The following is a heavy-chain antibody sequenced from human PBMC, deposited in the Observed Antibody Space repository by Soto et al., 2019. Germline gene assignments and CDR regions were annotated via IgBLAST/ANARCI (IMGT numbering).Heavy chain of an antibody. D-gene: IGHD3-3*01. CDR3: ARALPAYDFWSGYYPGWFDP. V-gene: IGHV4-61*01. CDR2: IYYSGST. J-gene: IGHJ5*02. Sequence: KTSETLSLTCTVSGGSVSSGSYYWSWIRQPPGKGLEWIGYIYYSGSTNYNPSLKSRVTISVDTSKNQFSLKLSSVTAADTAVYYCARALPAYDFWSGYYPGWFDPWGQGTLVTVSS. CDR1: GGSVSSGSYY.